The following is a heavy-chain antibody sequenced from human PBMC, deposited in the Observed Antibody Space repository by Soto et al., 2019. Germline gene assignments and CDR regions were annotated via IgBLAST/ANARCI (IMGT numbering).Heavy chain of an antibody. CDR2: ISYDGSNK. D-gene: IGHD2-21*02. CDR3: VGGRYFGDY. V-gene: IGHV3-30*03. J-gene: IGHJ4*02. CDR1: GFTFSNYG. Sequence: QVQLVESGGGVVQPGRSLRLSCAASGFTFSNYGMQWVRQAPGKGLEWVTVISYDGSNKYYADSVKGRFTISRDNSKNTVYLQLNSLRPEDTAVYYCVGGRYFGDYWGQGALVTVSS.